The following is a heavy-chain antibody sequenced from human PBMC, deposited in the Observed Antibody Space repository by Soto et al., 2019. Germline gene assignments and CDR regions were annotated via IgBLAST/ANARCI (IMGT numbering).Heavy chain of an antibody. CDR3: ARDGSSSWYSYYYNGMDV. CDR1: GFTFSSYW. D-gene: IGHD6-13*01. V-gene: IGHV3-7*05. Sequence: EVQLVESGGGLVQPGGSLRLSCAASGFTFSSYWMSWVRQAPGTGLEWVANINQDGSEKFYVDSEKGRFTISRDNAKKSLYLQMNTLRVEDTAVYYCARDGSSSWYSYYYNGMDVWGQGTTVTVSS. CDR2: INQDGSEK. J-gene: IGHJ6*02.